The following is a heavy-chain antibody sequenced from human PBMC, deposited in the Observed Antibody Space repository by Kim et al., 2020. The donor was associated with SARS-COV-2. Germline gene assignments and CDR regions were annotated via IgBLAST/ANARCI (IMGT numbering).Heavy chain of an antibody. J-gene: IGHJ6*02. D-gene: IGHD2-21*02. CDR3: ASPFRMGTGKESYYYYGMDV. V-gene: IGHV1-69*13. CDR1: GGTFSSYA. CDR2: IIPIFGTA. Sequence: SVKVSCKASGGTFSSYAISWVRQAPGQGLEWMGGIIPIFGTANYAQKFQGRVTITADESTSTAYMELSSLRSEDTAVYYCASPFRMGTGKESYYYYGMDVWGQGTTVTVSS.